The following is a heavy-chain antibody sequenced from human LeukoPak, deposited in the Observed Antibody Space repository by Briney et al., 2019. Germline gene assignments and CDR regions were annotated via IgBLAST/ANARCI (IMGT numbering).Heavy chain of an antibody. CDR3: AKDRESDYYYYYMDV. CDR1: GFTFSSYG. D-gene: IGHD2-21*01. J-gene: IGHJ6*03. CDR2: IRYDGSNK. V-gene: IGHV3-30*02. Sequence: GGSLRLSCAASGFTFSSYGMHWVRQAPGKGLEWVAFIRYDGSNKYYADSVKGRFTISRDNSKNTLYLQMNSLRAEDTAVYYCAKDRESDYYYYYMDVWGKGTTVTVSS.